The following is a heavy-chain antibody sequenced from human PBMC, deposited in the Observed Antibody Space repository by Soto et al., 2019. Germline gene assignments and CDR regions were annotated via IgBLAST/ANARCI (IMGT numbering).Heavy chain of an antibody. CDR3: ARENGNYYHYYGMDV. D-gene: IGHD2-8*01. Sequence: GGSRRLSCAASGFTFDMYRVSWVRQAAGKGPEWVANIKRDGSEKNYVDSVKGRFTTSRDNAKKLVYLQMNSLRAEDTAVYYCARENGNYYHYYGMDVWGQGTTVTVSS. CDR1: GFTFDMYR. J-gene: IGHJ6*02. V-gene: IGHV3-7*01. CDR2: IKRDGSEK.